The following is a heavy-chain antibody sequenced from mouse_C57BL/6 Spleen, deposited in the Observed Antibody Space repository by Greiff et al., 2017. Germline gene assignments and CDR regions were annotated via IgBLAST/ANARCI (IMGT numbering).Heavy chain of an antibody. V-gene: IGHV5-17*01. J-gene: IGHJ2*01. D-gene: IGHD2-4*01. CDR3: ARSVYYDYDGFDY. Sequence: EVKLVESGGGLVKPGGSLKLSCAASGFTFSDYGMHWVRQAPEKGLEWVAYISSGSSTIYYADTVKGRFTISRDNAKNTLFLQMTSLRSEDTAMYYCARSVYYDYDGFDYWGQGTTLTVSS. CDR1: GFTFSDYG. CDR2: ISSGSSTI.